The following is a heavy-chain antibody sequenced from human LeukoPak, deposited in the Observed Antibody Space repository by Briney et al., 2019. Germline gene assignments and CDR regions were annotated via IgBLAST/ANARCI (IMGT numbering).Heavy chain of an antibody. CDR1: GFTFSNYA. CDR2: ITGSGGDA. D-gene: IGHD2-15*01. Sequence: GGSLRLSCAASGFTFSNYAMNWVRQAPGKGLEWVSSITGSGGDAYYADSVKGRFTISRDNSKNTLDLQMNSLRTEDTAVYYCAKGLKGCSGSSCYYFFDFWGQGALITVSS. J-gene: IGHJ4*02. V-gene: IGHV3-23*01. CDR3: AKGLKGCSGSSCYYFFDF.